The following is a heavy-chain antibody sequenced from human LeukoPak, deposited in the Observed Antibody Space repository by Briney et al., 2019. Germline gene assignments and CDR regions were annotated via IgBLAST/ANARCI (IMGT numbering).Heavy chain of an antibody. V-gene: IGHV4-4*09. J-gene: IGHJ2*01. CDR3: ARRGTIFGPESL. Sequence: SETLSLTCTVSGGSISGYYWSWIRQPPRKGLEWIGYIYTTGSTDYNPSLKSRVTISVDTSKHQLSLNLSSVTAADTAVYYCARRGTIFGPESLWGRGTLVTVSS. D-gene: IGHD3-3*01. CDR1: GGSISGYY. CDR2: IYTTGST.